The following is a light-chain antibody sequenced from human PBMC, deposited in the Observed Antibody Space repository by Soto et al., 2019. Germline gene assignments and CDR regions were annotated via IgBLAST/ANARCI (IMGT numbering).Light chain of an antibody. J-gene: IGKJ1*01. Sequence: DIPMTQSPSTLSASVGDRVTITCRASQSISNWLAWYQQKPGKAPKLLIYAASNVESGVPSRFSGSGSGTVSPLAISSLQADDFATYYCQQYSTYPWTFGQGTKVEIK. CDR3: QQYSTYPWT. CDR2: AAS. CDR1: QSISNW. V-gene: IGKV1-5*01.